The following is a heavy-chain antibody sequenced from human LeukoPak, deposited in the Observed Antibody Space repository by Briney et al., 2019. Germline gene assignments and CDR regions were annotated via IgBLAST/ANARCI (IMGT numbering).Heavy chain of an antibody. CDR2: ISWNSGSI. Sequence: PGRSLRLSCAASGFTFDDYAMHWVRQAPGKGLEWVSGISWNSGSIGYADSVKGRFTISRDNAKNSLYLQMNSLRAEDTALYYCAKAQDDYLDYWGQGTLVTVSS. V-gene: IGHV3-9*01. J-gene: IGHJ4*02. D-gene: IGHD5-24*01. CDR1: GFTFDDYA. CDR3: AKAQDDYLDY.